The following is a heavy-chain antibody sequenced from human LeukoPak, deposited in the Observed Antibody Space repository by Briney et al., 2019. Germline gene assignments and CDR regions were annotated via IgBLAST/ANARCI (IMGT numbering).Heavy chain of an antibody. J-gene: IGHJ1*01. V-gene: IGHV3-74*01. D-gene: IGHD3-22*01. CDR2: IKSDGKT. CDR3: ARAPSEVGGYYPEYFRH. CDR1: GFTFSRYW. Sequence: GGSLRLSCEASGFTFSRYWMHWVRQAPGKGLVWVSRIKSDGKTNYADSVKGRFTISRVNAKNTVSLQMDSLRAEDTGVYYCARAPSEVGGYYPEYFRHWGQGTLVTVSS.